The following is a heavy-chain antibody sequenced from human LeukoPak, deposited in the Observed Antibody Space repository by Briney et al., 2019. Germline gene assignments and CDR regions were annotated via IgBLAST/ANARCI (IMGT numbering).Heavy chain of an antibody. CDR2: IKEVGSHK. CDR3: ARSKSRAFDY. V-gene: IGHV3-7*01. Sequence: GGSLRLSCADSGSRSSSHSMSWVRQAPGKWLEWVANIKEVGSHKYYVDSVKGRFTISRDNAKNSLYLQMNSLRAEDSAVYYCARSKSRAFDYWGQGTLVTVSS. CDR1: GSRSSSHS. J-gene: IGHJ4*02.